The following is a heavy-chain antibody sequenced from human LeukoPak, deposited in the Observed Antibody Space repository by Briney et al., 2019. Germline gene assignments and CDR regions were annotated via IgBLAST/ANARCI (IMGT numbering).Heavy chain of an antibody. CDR1: GGSISSSNW. CDR2: IYYSGST. V-gene: IGHV4-4*02. CDR3: ARQVLLWFGSIDY. D-gene: IGHD3-10*01. Sequence: PSGTLSLTCAVSGGSISSSNWWSWVRQPPGKGLEWIGSIYYSGSTYYNPSLKSRVTISVDTSKNQFSLKLSSVTAADTAVYYCARQVLLWFGSIDYWGQGTLVTVSS. J-gene: IGHJ4*02.